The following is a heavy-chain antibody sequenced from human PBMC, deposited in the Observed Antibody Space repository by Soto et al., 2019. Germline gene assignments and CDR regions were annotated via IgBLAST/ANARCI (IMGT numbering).Heavy chain of an antibody. D-gene: IGHD2-2*01. Sequence: SVKVSCKASGGTFSSYAISWVRQAPGQGLEWMGGIIPIFGTANYAQKFQGRVTITADESTSTAYMELSSLRSEDTAVYYCARDKAYCSSTSCPWDYWGQGTLVTVSS. CDR2: IIPIFGTA. CDR1: GGTFSSYA. V-gene: IGHV1-69*13. CDR3: ARDKAYCSSTSCPWDY. J-gene: IGHJ4*02.